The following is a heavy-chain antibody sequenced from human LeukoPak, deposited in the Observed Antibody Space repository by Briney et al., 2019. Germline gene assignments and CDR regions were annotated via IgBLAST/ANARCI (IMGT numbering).Heavy chain of an antibody. CDR1: GFSLSTSGVG. D-gene: IGHD2-15*01. CDR2: IYWNDDK. J-gene: IGHJ4*02. Sequence: SGPTLVKPTQTLTLTCTFSGFSLSTSGVGVGWIRQPPGKALEWLALIYWNDDKRYSPSLKSRLTITKYTSKNQVVLTMTNMDPVDTATYYCAHRHRMPHFDYWGQGNLVTVSS. V-gene: IGHV2-5*01. CDR3: AHRHRMPHFDY.